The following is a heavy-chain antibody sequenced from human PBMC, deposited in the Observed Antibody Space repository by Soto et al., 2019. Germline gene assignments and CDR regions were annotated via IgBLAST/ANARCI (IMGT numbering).Heavy chain of an antibody. Sequence: SETLSLTCTVSGGSISSYYWSWIRQPPGKGLEWIGYIYYSGSTNYNPSLKSQVTISVDTSKNQFSLKLSSVTAADTAVYYCARHKRIRVATILSPGYYYYMDVWGKGTTVTVSS. CDR2: IYYSGST. J-gene: IGHJ6*03. D-gene: IGHD5-12*01. V-gene: IGHV4-59*08. CDR3: ARHKRIRVATILSPGYYYYMDV. CDR1: GGSISSYY.